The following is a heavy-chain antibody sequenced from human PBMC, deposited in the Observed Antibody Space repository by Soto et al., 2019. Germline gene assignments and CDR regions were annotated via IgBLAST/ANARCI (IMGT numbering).Heavy chain of an antibody. CDR2: MSYSGLT. J-gene: IGHJ6*02. Sequence: XTLSLPCRVSGXSFTSSDYYWAWIRQPPGKGLEWIGSMSYSGLTYYNPSLKSRVTLSVDTSKKQFSVRLNSFPASDTAVYYCAPLSVSLSGPYGIHVWGQGTTAPVSS. D-gene: IGHD2-15*01. V-gene: IGHV4-39*01. CDR1: GXSFTSSDYY. CDR3: APLSVSLSGPYGIHV.